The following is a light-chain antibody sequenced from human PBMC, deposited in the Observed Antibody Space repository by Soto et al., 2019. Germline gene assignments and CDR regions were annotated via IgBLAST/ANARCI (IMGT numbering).Light chain of an antibody. J-gene: IGKJ1*01. Sequence: DIQMTPSPSSLSASVGDRVTITCRASQSISSYLNWYQQKPGKAPKLLIYAASSLQSGVASRFSGSGSGTDFTLTISSLQPVDFATYYCQQSYSTPRTFGQGTKVDSK. CDR2: AAS. V-gene: IGKV1-39*01. CDR3: QQSYSTPRT. CDR1: QSISSY.